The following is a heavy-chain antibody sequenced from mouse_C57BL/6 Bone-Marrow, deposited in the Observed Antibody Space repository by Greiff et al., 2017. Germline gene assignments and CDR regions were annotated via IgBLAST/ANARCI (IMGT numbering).Heavy chain of an antibody. CDR1: GFSFNTYA. CDR2: IRSKSNNYAT. CDR3: VRQGLIYYGNYVVEWFAY. J-gene: IGHJ3*01. D-gene: IGHD2-1*01. V-gene: IGHV10-1*01. Sequence: EVMLVESGGGLVQPKGSLKLSCAASGFSFNTYAMNWVRQAPGKGLEWVARIRSKSNNYATYYADSVKDRFTISRDDSESMLYLQMNNLKTEDTAMYYWVRQGLIYYGNYVVEWFAYWGQGTLVTVSA.